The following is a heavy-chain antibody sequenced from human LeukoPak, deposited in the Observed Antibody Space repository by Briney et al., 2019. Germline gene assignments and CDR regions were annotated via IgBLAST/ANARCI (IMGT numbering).Heavy chain of an antibody. D-gene: IGHD1-26*01. V-gene: IGHV3-48*03. CDR2: ISSSGTTI. CDR3: AKEAALWD. Sequence: PGGSLRLSCAASGFIFSTYEMNWVRQAPGKGLEWISYISSSGTTIYYADPVKGRFTISRDNAKNSLFLQMNSLRAEDTAIYYCAKEAALWDWGQGTLVTVSS. CDR1: GFIFSTYE. J-gene: IGHJ4*02.